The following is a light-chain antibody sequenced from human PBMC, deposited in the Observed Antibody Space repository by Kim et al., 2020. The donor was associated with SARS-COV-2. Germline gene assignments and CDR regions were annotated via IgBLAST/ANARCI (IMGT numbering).Light chain of an antibody. CDR1: QSIGSS. CDR2: YAS. J-gene: IGKJ2*01. CDR3: HQSAVLPYT. V-gene: IGKV6-21*01. Sequence: VTPKEKVTITCRASQSIGSSLHWYQQKPDQSPKLLIKYASQSFSGVPSRFSGSGFGTDFTLTINSLEAEDAATYYCHQSAVLPYTFGQGTKLEI.